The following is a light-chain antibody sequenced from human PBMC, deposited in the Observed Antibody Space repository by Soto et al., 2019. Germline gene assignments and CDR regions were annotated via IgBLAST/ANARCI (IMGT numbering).Light chain of an antibody. Sequence: EIVLTQSPATLSVSQGERATLSCRASESVSNNLAWYQQKPGQAPRLLIFGASARATGIPTRFSGSGSGTEFTLAIGGLQSEDFAVYYCQQYNKWPLTFGGGIKVEIK. V-gene: IGKV3-15*01. CDR1: ESVSNN. CDR3: QQYNKWPLT. CDR2: GAS. J-gene: IGKJ4*01.